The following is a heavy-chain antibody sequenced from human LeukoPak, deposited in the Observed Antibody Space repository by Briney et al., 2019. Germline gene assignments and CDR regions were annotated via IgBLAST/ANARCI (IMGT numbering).Heavy chain of an antibody. CDR1: GFIFSSYG. CDR2: IRYDGSNK. Sequence: GGSLRLSCAASGFIFSSYGMHWVRQAPGKGLEWVAFIRYDGSNKYYADSVKGRFTISRDNAKNMLYLQMNSLRVEDTAVYYCVREEAIHHDYFDFWGQGTLVTVSS. D-gene: IGHD2-21*01. J-gene: IGHJ4*02. CDR3: VREEAIHHDYFDF. V-gene: IGHV3-30*02.